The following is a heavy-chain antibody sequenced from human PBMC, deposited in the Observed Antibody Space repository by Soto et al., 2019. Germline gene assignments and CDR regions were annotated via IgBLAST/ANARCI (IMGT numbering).Heavy chain of an antibody. V-gene: IGHV1-69*13. J-gene: IGHJ6*02. CDR3: TTQFFLSSRKPPEDV. Sequence: SVKVSCKASGGTFSSYAISWVRQAPGQGLEWMGGIIPIFGTANYAQKFQGRVTITADESTSTAYMELSSLRVDDTAVYYCTTQFFLSSRKPPEDVWGQGTPVTVSS. CDR2: IIPIFGTA. CDR1: GGTFSSYA.